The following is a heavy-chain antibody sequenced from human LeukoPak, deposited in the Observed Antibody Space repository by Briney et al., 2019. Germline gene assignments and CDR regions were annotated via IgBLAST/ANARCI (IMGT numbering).Heavy chain of an antibody. CDR2: ISTSSSTI. CDR1: GFTFSNYN. CDR3: ATGLDY. Sequence: GGSLRLSCAASGFTFSNYNMNWVRQAPRKGLEWVSYISTSSSTIYYADSVRGRFTISRDNAKNSLYLQMNSLRAEDTAVYYCATGLDYWDQGTLVTVSS. J-gene: IGHJ4*02. V-gene: IGHV3-48*01.